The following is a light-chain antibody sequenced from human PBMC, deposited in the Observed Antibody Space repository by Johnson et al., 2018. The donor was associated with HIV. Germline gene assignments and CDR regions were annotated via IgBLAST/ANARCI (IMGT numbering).Light chain of an antibody. Sequence: SVLTQPPSVSAAPGQTVTISCSGSTSKIGNNYVSWYQHLPGAAPKLLIYDSNKRPSGIPGRFSGSKSDTSRILGIPGLLSGDEADYYCATWDSNLSAYVFGTGTKVTVL. CDR2: DSN. CDR3: ATWDSNLSAYV. J-gene: IGLJ1*01. CDR1: TSKIGNNY. V-gene: IGLV1-51*01.